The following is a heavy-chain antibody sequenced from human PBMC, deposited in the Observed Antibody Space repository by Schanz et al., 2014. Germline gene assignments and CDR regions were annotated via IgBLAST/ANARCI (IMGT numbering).Heavy chain of an antibody. CDR2: MQPDSGKT. D-gene: IGHD6-25*01. J-gene: IGHJ5*02. CDR1: GYAFTTYD. V-gene: IGHV1-8*02. Sequence: QVQLVQSGAEVKKPGASVRVSCKVSGYAFTTYDINWVRQAIGQGPEWMGWMQPDSGKTHYAEKFQGRVAMTRDVSISTAYMELSSLASVDTAVYYCARGQRRTIGRPFGPWGQGTLVTVSS. CDR3: ARGQRRTIGRPFGP.